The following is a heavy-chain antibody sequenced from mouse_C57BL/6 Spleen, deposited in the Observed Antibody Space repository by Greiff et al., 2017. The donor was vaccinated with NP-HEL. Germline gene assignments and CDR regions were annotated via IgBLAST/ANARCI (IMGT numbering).Heavy chain of an antibody. CDR3: ASLYYYGSSYDWYFDV. J-gene: IGHJ1*03. CDR1: GFTFSDYG. D-gene: IGHD1-1*01. V-gene: IGHV5-17*01. CDR2: ISSGSSTI. Sequence: EVKLMESGGGLVKPGGSLKLSCAASGFTFSDYGMHWVRQAPEKGLEWVAYISSGSSTIYYADTVKGRFTISRDNAKNTLFLQMTSLRSEDTAMYYCASLYYYGSSYDWYFDVWGTGTTVTVSS.